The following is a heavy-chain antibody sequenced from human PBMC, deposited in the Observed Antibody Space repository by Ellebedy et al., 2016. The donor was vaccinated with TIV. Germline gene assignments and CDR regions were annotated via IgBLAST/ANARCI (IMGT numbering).Heavy chain of an antibody. J-gene: IGHJ4*02. CDR2: IYSGGST. CDR3: ARHEWLARYFDY. CDR1: CITVSNNY. V-gene: IGHV3-66*04. D-gene: IGHD6-19*01. Sequence: GASLKISCASSCITVSNNYLSWVRPAPGRGLGWGSVIYSGGSTYYVDSVKGRFTISRDNSKNTRHLQLNSLRAEDTAVYYCARHEWLARYFDYWGQGTLVTVSS.